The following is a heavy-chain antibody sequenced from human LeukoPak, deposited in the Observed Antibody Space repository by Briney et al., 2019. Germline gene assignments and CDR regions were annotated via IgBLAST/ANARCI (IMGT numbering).Heavy chain of an antibody. V-gene: IGHV1-2*02. D-gene: IGHD6-6*01. CDR3: ARSTTKLVRGCFDY. CDR2: INPNSGGT. CDR1: GYTFTVYY. Sequence: ASVKVSCKASGYTFTVYYMHWVRQAPGQRLEWMGWINPNSGGTNYAQKFQGRVIMTRDTSISTAYMELSRLRSDDTAVYYCARSTTKLVRGCFDYWGQGTLVTVSS. J-gene: IGHJ4*02.